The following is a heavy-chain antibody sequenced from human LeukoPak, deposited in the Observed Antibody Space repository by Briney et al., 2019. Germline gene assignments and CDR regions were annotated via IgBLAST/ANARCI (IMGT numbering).Heavy chain of an antibody. V-gene: IGHV4-39*07. CDR1: GGSISSSSYY. J-gene: IGHJ5*02. CDR2: IYYSGST. Sequence: SETLSLTCTVSGGSISSSSYYWGWIRQPPGKGLEWIGSIYYSGSTYYNPSLKSRVTISVDTSKNQFSLKLGSVTAADTAVYYCARKNDYGDYGWFDPWGQGTLVTVSS. D-gene: IGHD4-17*01. CDR3: ARKNDYGDYGWFDP.